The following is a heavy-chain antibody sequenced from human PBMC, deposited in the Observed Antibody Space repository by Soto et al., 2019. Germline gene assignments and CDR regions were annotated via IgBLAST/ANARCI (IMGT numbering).Heavy chain of an antibody. J-gene: IGHJ3*01. CDR1: GFAFSSHP. D-gene: IGHD6-6*01. Sequence: GGSLRLSCAASGFAFSSHPMSWVRQAPERGLEWVSGISDGGDLTYNADSVKGGFTISRDNSKDILFLQMNSLRAEDTALYYCARRAFGSSRSFDLWGQGTMVTVSS. V-gene: IGHV3-23*01. CDR2: ISDGGDLT. CDR3: ARRAFGSSRSFDL.